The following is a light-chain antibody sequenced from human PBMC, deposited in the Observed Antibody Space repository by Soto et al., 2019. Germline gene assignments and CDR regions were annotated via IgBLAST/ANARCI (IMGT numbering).Light chain of an antibody. V-gene: IGLV2-8*01. CDR3: SSYAGSNNWV. J-gene: IGLJ3*02. CDR1: SSDVGGYNY. CDR2: EVS. Sequence: QSALTQPPSASGSPGQSVTISCTGTSSDVGGYNYVSWYQQHPGKAPKLMIYEVSKRPSGVPDRFSGSKSGNTGSLTVSWLQAEDEADYYCSSYAGSNNWVFGGGTKVTVL.